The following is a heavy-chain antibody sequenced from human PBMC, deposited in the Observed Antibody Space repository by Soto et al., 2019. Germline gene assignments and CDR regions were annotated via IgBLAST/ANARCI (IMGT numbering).Heavy chain of an antibody. CDR2: ISAYNGNT. V-gene: IGHV1-18*01. J-gene: IGHJ6*01. CDR3: ASSVRVPGAIPCGMDV. D-gene: IGHD2-2*01. Sequence: QVHLVQSGAEVKKPGASVKVSCKTSGYTFTDYAITWVRQAPGQGLEWMGWISAYNGNTNYAQKFQGRVTMTTDTSTSIAYMELRSLRSDDTAVYYCASSVRVPGAIPCGMDVWGQGTTVSVSS. CDR1: GYTFTDYA.